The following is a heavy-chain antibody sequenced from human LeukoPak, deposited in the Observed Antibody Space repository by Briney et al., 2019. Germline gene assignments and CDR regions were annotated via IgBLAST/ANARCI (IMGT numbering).Heavy chain of an antibody. CDR3: ARGTLEYSSSPTGH. D-gene: IGHD6-6*01. CDR2: IIPILGIA. J-gene: IGHJ4*02. Sequence: ASVKVSCKASGGTFSSYTISWVRQAPGQGLEWMGRIIPILGIANYAQKFQGRVTITADKSTSTAYMELSSLRSEDTAVYYCARGTLEYSSSPTGHWGQVTLVTVSS. V-gene: IGHV1-69*02. CDR1: GGTFSSYT.